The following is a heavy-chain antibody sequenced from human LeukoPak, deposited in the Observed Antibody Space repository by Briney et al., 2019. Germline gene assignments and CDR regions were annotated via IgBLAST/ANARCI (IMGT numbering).Heavy chain of an antibody. CDR1: EFTVSRNY. Sequence: GGSLRPSCTASEFTVSRNYMLWVRQAPGKGLEWVSLIFSNGDTHYADSVKGRFTISRDTSKNTVSLQMNSLRVEDTAMYSCTRDQMNYWGQGTLVTVSS. J-gene: IGHJ4*02. CDR3: TRDQMNY. V-gene: IGHV3-53*01. CDR2: IFSNGDT. D-gene: IGHD5-24*01.